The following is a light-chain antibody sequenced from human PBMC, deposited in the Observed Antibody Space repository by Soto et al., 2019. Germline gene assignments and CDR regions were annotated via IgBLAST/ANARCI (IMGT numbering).Light chain of an antibody. J-gene: IGKJ3*01. CDR2: AAS. Sequence: DIQMTQSPSSLSASVGDRVAITCRASQGISNYLAWYQQKPGQVPKLLIYAASTLPSGIPSRFSGSGSGTDFTLTISSLQPEDDATYYCQQYNSAPFTFGPGTKVDIK. CDR1: QGISNY. V-gene: IGKV1-27*01. CDR3: QQYNSAPFT.